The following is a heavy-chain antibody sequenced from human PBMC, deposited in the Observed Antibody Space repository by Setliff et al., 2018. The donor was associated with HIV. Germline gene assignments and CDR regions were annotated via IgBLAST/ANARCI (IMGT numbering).Heavy chain of an antibody. CDR2: TYNTGST. D-gene: IGHD1-1*01. CDR3: ATGLTFPSVFDV. Sequence: SETLSLTCTVSGGSRGFITRYYWSWLRQSPGRGLEWIGYTYNTGSTNYRPSLKSRLTISLDASKNQFSLTLTSVTAADTAVYYCATGLTFPSVFDVWGQGTVVTVSS. V-gene: IGHV4-59*01. CDR1: GGSRGFITRYY. J-gene: IGHJ3*01.